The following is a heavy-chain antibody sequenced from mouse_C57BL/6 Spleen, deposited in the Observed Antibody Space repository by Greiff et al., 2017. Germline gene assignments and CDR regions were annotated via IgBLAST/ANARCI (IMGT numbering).Heavy chain of an antibody. V-gene: IGHV14-4*01. Sequence: VQLQQSGAELVRPGASVKLSCTASGFNIKDDYMHWVKQRPEQGLEWIGWIDPENGDTEYASKFQGKATITADTSSNTAYLQLSSLTSEDTAVYYCTKTTYYFDYWGQGTTLTVSS. CDR3: TKTTYYFDY. J-gene: IGHJ2*01. CDR2: IDPENGDT. D-gene: IGHD1-1*01. CDR1: GFNIKDDY.